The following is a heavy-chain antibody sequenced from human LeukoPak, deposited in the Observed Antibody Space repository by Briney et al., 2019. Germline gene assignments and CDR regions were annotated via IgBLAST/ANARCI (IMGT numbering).Heavy chain of an antibody. Sequence: PGESLRLSCAASGFTFSSYRMNWVRQAPGKGLEWIGSIYYSGNTYYNASLKSQVSISIDTSKNQFSLRLTSVTAADTAVYYCARQTGSGLFILPGGQGTLVTVSS. V-gene: IGHV4-39*01. CDR2: IYYSGNT. CDR1: GFTFSSYRMN. J-gene: IGHJ4*02. D-gene: IGHD3/OR15-3a*01. CDR3: ARQTGSGLFILP.